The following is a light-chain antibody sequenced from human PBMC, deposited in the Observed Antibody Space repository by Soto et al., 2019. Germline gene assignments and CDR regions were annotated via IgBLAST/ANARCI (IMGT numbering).Light chain of an antibody. V-gene: IGKV1-33*01. CDR1: QDISNY. CDR3: QQYDNPIT. Sequence: DIQMTQSPSSLSASVGDRVTITCQASQDISNYLNWYQQKPGKAPKLLIYDASNLETGVPSRFSGSGSGTDFTFTISSLQPEDIATYYCQQYDNPITFGQGTGLEIK. CDR2: DAS. J-gene: IGKJ5*01.